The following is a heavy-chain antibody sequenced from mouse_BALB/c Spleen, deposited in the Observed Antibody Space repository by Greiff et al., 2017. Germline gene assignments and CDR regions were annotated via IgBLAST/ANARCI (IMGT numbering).Heavy chain of an antibody. CDR2: ISSGGST. Sequence: EVKLEESGGGLVKPGGSLKLSCAASGFTFSSYAMSWVRQTPEKRLEWVASISSGGSTYYPDSVKGRFTISRDNARNILYLQMSSLRSEDTAMYYCARGRGYNYAMDYWGQGTSVTVSS. D-gene: IGHD1-2*01. CDR1: GFTFSSYA. CDR3: ARGRGYNYAMDY. J-gene: IGHJ4*01. V-gene: IGHV5-6-5*01.